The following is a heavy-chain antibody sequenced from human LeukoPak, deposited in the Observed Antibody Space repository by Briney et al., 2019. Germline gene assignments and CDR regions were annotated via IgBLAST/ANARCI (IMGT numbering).Heavy chain of an antibody. Sequence: GGSLRLSCAASGFTFRSYSMNWVRQAPGKGLVWVSRIGTDGSSTTYADYVKGRFTISRDNAKNTLFLQMNSLRAEDTAVYYCARDKYGGNSNAFDIWGQGTLVTVSS. CDR1: GFTFRSYS. CDR3: ARDKYGGNSNAFDI. D-gene: IGHD4-23*01. V-gene: IGHV3-74*01. J-gene: IGHJ3*02. CDR2: IGTDGSST.